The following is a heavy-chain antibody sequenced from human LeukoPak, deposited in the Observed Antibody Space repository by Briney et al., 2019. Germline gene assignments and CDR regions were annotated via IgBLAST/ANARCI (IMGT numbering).Heavy chain of an antibody. Sequence: GALRLSCAASGFTFSSYGMHWVRQAPGKGLEWVAVISYDGSNKYYADSVKGRFTISRDNSKNTLYLQMNSLRAEDTAVYYCAKASAMIVVVSKHFDYWGQGTLVTVSS. CDR1: GFTFSSYG. CDR3: AKASAMIVVVSKHFDY. D-gene: IGHD3-22*01. CDR2: ISYDGSNK. J-gene: IGHJ4*02. V-gene: IGHV3-30*18.